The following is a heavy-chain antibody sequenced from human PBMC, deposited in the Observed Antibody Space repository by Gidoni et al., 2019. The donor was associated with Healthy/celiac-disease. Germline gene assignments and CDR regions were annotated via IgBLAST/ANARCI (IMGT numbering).Heavy chain of an antibody. J-gene: IGHJ6*02. CDR2: IWYDGSNK. CDR3: ARDRGTAARPDYYYYGMDV. V-gene: IGHV3-33*01. Sequence: QVQLVESGGGVVQPGRSLRLSCAASGFTFSSYGMHWVRQAPGKGLEWVAVIWYDGSNKYYADSVKGRFTISRDNSKNTLYLQMNSLRAEDTAVYYCARDRGTAARPDYYYYGMDVWGQGTTVTVSS. CDR1: GFTFSSYG. D-gene: IGHD6-6*01.